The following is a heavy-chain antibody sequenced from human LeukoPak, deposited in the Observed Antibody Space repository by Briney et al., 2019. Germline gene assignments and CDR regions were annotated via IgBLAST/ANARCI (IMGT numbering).Heavy chain of an antibody. CDR3: ARVNSAYENSDYYYVG. D-gene: IGHD3-22*01. CDR1: GYTFTDYY. CDR2: INPISGGT. Sequence: ASVKVSCKASGYTFTDYYMHWVRQAPGQGLEWMGWINPISGGTNSAQRLQGRVTMTRDTSITTAHMELSRLRSDDTAVYYCARVNSAYENSDYYYVGWGQGTLVTVSS. V-gene: IGHV1-2*02. J-gene: IGHJ4*02.